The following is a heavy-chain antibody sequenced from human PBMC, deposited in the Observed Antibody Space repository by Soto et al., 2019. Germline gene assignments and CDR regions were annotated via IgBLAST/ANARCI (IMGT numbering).Heavy chain of an antibody. V-gene: IGHV1-69*08. CDR3: ARERSRKDDAFDI. CDR2: IIPILGIA. CDR1: GGTFSSYT. D-gene: IGHD6-19*01. Sequence: QVQLVQSGAEVKKPGSSVKVSCKASGGTFSSYTISWVRQAPGQGLEWMGRIIPILGIANYAQKFQGRVTITADKSTSTAYMELSSLRSEDTAVYYCARERSRKDDAFDIWGQGTMVTVSS. J-gene: IGHJ3*02.